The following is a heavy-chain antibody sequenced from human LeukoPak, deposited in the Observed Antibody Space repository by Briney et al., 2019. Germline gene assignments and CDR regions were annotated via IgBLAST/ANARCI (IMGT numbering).Heavy chain of an antibody. V-gene: IGHV7-4-1*02. Sequence: ASVKVSCKASGYTFTSYAMNWVREAPGQGLEWMGWINTNTGNPTYAQGLTGRFVFSLDTSVNTAYLQISSLKAEDTAVYYCAIWYCSGGRCYSNARTFGYWGQGTRVTVSS. CDR3: AIWYCSGGRCYSNARTFGY. CDR2: INTNTGNP. D-gene: IGHD2-15*01. CDR1: GYTFTSYA. J-gene: IGHJ4*02.